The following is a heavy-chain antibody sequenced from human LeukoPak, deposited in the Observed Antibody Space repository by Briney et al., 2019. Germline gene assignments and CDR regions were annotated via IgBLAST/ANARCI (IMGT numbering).Heavy chain of an antibody. CDR1: GDSLTGSSHY. V-gene: IGHV4-39*01. CDR3: VAEMTASAAFDI. CDR2: LHHTGRN. D-gene: IGHD2-21*02. Sequence: SETLSLTCTVSGDSLTGSSHYWGWIRQPPGKRLQWVASLHHTGRNYSNAALKSRVSISMDTAKSQFSLKVNSVTAADSGVYYCVAEMTASAAFDIWGQGTMVAVSS. J-gene: IGHJ3*02.